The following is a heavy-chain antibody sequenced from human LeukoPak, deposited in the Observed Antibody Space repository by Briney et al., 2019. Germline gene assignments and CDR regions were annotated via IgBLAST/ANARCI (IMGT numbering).Heavy chain of an antibody. D-gene: IGHD6-13*01. Sequence: ASVKVSCKASGYTFTGYYMHWVRQALGQGLEWMGWINPNSGGTNYAQKFQGRVTMTRDTSISTAYMELSRLRSDDTAVYYCARASGAAAGTGFDYWGQGTLVTVSS. CDR3: ARASGAAAGTGFDY. CDR1: GYTFTGYY. CDR2: INPNSGGT. J-gene: IGHJ4*02. V-gene: IGHV1-2*02.